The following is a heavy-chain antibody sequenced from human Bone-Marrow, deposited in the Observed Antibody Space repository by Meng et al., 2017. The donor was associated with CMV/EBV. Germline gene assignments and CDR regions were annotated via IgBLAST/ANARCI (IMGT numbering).Heavy chain of an antibody. CDR2: IIPIFGTA. D-gene: IGHD6-13*01. V-gene: IGHV1-69*05. Sequence: SVKVSCKASGGTFSSYAISWVRQAPGQGLEWMGGIIPIFGTANYAQKFQGRVTITTDESTSTAYMELSSLRSEDTAVYYCAREATLYSSSWAFFDYWGQGTLVTVYS. J-gene: IGHJ4*02. CDR1: GGTFSSYA. CDR3: AREATLYSSSWAFFDY.